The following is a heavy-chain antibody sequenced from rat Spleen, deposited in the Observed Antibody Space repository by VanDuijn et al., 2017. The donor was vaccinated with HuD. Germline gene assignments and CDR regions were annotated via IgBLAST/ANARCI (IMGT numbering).Heavy chain of an antibody. V-gene: IGHV5-22*01. CDR3: ARSGFAY. Sequence: EVQLVESGGGLVQPGRSMKLSCAASGFTFSDYYMAWVRQAPKKGLEWVASISYEGSGTYYGDIVKGRFVISKDNAKNTGYLQMNNLRSEDTAMYYCARSGFAYWGQGTLVTVSS. CDR1: GFTFSDYY. CDR2: ISYEGSGT. J-gene: IGHJ3*01.